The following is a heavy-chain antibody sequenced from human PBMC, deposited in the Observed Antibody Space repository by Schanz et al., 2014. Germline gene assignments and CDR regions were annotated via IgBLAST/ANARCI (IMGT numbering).Heavy chain of an antibody. CDR2: MYINSGST. D-gene: IGHD5-12*01. CDR1: GFTFSTSA. Sequence: LVESGGGVVQPGGSLRLSCAASGFTFSTSAMTWVRQAPGKGLEWISSMYINSGSTQYADSVKGRFIISRDSSKNTLFLQMNSLRAEDTAVYFCARDGGRDGYNLAFDVWGQGTLVTVSS. CDR3: ARDGGRDGYNLAFDV. V-gene: IGHV3-23*04. J-gene: IGHJ3*01.